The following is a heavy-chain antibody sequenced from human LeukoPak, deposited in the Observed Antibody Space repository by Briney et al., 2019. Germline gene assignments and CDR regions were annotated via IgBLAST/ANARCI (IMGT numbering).Heavy chain of an antibody. Sequence: SVKVSCKASGGTFSSYAISWVRQAPGQGLEWMGRIIPIFGTANYAQKFQGRVTITTEESTSTAYMELSSLRSEDTAVYYCVRALYYYDSSGYYPGNFQHWGQGTLVTVSS. V-gene: IGHV1-69*05. CDR1: GGTFSSYA. CDR2: IIPIFGTA. J-gene: IGHJ1*01. CDR3: VRALYYYDSSGYYPGNFQH. D-gene: IGHD3-22*01.